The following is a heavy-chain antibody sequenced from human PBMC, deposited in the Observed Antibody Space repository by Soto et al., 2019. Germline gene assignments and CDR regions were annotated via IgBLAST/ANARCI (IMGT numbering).Heavy chain of an antibody. CDR3: AKEVGEMFRSGSYYGSFGY. V-gene: IGHV3-23*01. CDR1: GFTFSNYA. CDR2: IGGSGVGT. J-gene: IGHJ4*02. Sequence: EVQLLESGGGLVQPGGSLRLSCAASGFTFSNYAMSWVRQAPGKGLEWVSAIGGSGVGTYYADSVQGRFTISRDNSKNTLYLQMTSLRAEDTDVYYCAKEVGEMFRSGSYYGSFGYWGQGTLVTVSS. D-gene: IGHD3-10*01.